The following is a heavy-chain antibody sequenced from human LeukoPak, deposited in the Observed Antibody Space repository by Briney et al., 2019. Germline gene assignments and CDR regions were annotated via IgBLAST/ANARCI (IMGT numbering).Heavy chain of an antibody. V-gene: IGHV4-59*01. D-gene: IGHD3-9*01. J-gene: IGHJ6*03. Sequence: PSETLSLTCTVSGGSISSYYWSWIRQPPGKGLEWIGYIYYSGSTNYNPSLKSRVTISVDTSKNQFSLKLSSVTAADTAVYYCARYVRYFDWGYYYYMDVWGKGTTVTISS. CDR1: GGSISSYY. CDR3: ARYVRYFDWGYYYYMDV. CDR2: IYYSGST.